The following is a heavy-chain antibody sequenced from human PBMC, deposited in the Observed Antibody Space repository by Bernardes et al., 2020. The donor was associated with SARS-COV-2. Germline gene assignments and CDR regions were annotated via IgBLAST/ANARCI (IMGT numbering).Heavy chain of an antibody. Sequence: GGSLRLSCAASGFTFRSYGMHWVRQAPGQGLEWVAVISYDGSNKYYADSVKGRFTISRDNSKNTLYLQMNSLRAEDTAVYYCAKAHGPPYYYDDDVGPGGMDVWGQGTTVTVSS. D-gene: IGHD3-22*01. CDR3: AKAHGPPYYYDDDVGPGGMDV. CDR1: GFTFRSYG. J-gene: IGHJ6*02. V-gene: IGHV3-30*18. CDR2: ISYDGSNK.